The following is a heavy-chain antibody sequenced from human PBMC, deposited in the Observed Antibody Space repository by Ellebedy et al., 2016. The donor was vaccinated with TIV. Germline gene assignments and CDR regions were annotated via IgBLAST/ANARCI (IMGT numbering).Heavy chain of an antibody. CDR3: ATYGSGQYAFEI. CDR1: GYSISSGYY. D-gene: IGHD6-19*01. J-gene: IGHJ3*02. CDR2: IYHSGST. V-gene: IGHV4-38-2*02. Sequence: MPSETLSLTCTVSGYSISSGYYWGWIRQPPGKGLEWIGSIYHSGSTYYNPSLKSRVTMPVDTSKNLFSLKLSSVTAADTAVYYCATYGSGQYAFEIWGQGTLVTVSS.